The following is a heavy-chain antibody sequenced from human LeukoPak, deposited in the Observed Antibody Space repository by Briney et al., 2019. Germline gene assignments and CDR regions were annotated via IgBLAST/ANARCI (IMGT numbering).Heavy chain of an antibody. V-gene: IGHV1-18*01. CDR2: ISAYNGNT. CDR1: GGTFSSYA. Sequence: ASVKVSCKASGGTFSSYAISWVRQAPGQGLEWMGWISAYNGNTNYAQKLQGRVTMTTDTSTSTAYMELRSLRSDDTAVYYCARDRSDYYDSSGYYVYWGQGTLVTVSS. J-gene: IGHJ4*02. D-gene: IGHD3-22*01. CDR3: ARDRSDYYDSSGYYVY.